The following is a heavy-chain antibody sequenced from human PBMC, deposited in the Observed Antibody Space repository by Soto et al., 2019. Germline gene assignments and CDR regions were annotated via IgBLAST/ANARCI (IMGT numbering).Heavy chain of an antibody. CDR1: GGSFSGYY. CDR2: INHSGST. D-gene: IGHD2-2*01. J-gene: IGHJ6*03. V-gene: IGHV4-34*01. Sequence: SETLSLTCAVYGGSFSGYYWSWIRQPPGKGLEWIGEINHSGSTNYNPSLKSRVTISVDTSKNQFSLKLSSVTAADTAVYYCARRPSYCSSTSCPNYPAGTEYYYMDVWGKGTTVTVSS. CDR3: ARRPSYCSSTSCPNYPAGTEYYYMDV.